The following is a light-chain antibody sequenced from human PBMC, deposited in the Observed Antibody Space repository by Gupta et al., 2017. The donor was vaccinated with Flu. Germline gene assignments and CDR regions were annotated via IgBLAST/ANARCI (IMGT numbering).Light chain of an antibody. CDR3: QSDDSSNLWV. J-gene: IGLJ3*02. V-gene: IGLV6-57*03. CDR2: DDN. CDR1: SGSIARNY. Sequence: TIDCIRSSGSIARNYVQWYQQRPGIAPTTVISDDNKRPAGVTDPFSCSIDRSSNAASLAISGREKEDEADYYCQSDDSSNLWVFGGGTKLTVL.